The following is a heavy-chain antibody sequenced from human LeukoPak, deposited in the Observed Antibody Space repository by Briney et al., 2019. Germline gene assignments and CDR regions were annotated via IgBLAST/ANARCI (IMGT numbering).Heavy chain of an antibody. Sequence: PSGTLSLASAVSGGSISSSNWWSWVRQPPGKGLEWIGEIYHSGSTNYNPSLKSRVTISVDKSKNQFSLKLSSVTAADTAVYYCARAHSGSFPGPFDYWGQGTLVTVSS. CDR1: GGSISSSNW. CDR2: IYHSGST. D-gene: IGHD1-26*01. V-gene: IGHV4-4*02. CDR3: ARAHSGSFPGPFDY. J-gene: IGHJ4*02.